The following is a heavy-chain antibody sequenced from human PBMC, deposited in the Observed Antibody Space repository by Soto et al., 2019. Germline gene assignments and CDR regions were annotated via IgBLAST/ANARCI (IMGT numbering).Heavy chain of an antibody. CDR1: GFTVSSND. V-gene: IGHV3-53*01. D-gene: IGHD3-22*01. J-gene: IGHJ4*02. Sequence: EVQLVESGGDLIQPGGSLRLSCAASGFTVSSNDMSWVRQAPGKGLEWVSLIYSSGSTHYADSVKGRFTISRDTSKNTVHLQMNTLSAEDTAVYFCARRPLNSNGAYWGQGTVVTVSS. CDR3: ARRPLNSNGAY. CDR2: IYSSGST.